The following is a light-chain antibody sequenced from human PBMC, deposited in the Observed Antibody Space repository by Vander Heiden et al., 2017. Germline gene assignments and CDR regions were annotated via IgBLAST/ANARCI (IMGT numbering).Light chain of an antibody. Sequence: DLVITQSPLSLPGTPGESASISCRSSQSLLHSNCCHYLEWCLQKAGRSPQRLIYVGSNRVSVVPDRFSGSGSGTDFTLNISRVEAEYVGVYYCMQALQTHLLTFGGGTKVETK. CDR3: MQALQTHLLT. CDR1: QSLLHSNCCHY. CDR2: VGS. V-gene: IGKV2-28*01. J-gene: IGKJ4*01.